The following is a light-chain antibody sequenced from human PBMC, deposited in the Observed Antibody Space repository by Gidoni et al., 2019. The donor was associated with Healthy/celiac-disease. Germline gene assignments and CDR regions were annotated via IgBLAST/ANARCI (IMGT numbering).Light chain of an antibody. CDR1: QSISSY. V-gene: IGKV1-39*01. CDR2: AAS. CDR3: QQSYSTPDMYT. J-gene: IGKJ2*01. Sequence: DLQMTQSPSSLSASVGDRVTITCPASQSISSYLNWYQQKPGKAPKLLIYAASSLQSGVPSRFSGSGSGTDFTLTISSLQPEDFATYYCQQSYSTPDMYTFGQXTKLEIK.